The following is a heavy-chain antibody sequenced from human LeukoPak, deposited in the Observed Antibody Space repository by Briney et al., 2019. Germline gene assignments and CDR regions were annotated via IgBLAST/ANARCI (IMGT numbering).Heavy chain of an antibody. CDR1: GGSISSYY. CDR2: IYHGGST. J-gene: IGHJ5*02. D-gene: IGHD3-22*01. V-gene: IGHV4-59*01. Sequence: SETLSLTCTASGGSISSYYWSWIRQPPGKGLEWIAYIYHGGSTNYNPSLKSRVTISVDTSKNQFSLKLSSVTAADTAVYDCARVGSRYYDSSGYYSNWFDPWGQGTLVTVSS. CDR3: ARVGSRYYDSSGYYSNWFDP.